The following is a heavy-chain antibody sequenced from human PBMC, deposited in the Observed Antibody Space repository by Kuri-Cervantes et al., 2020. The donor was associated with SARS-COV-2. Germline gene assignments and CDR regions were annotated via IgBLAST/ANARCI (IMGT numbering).Heavy chain of an antibody. Sequence: GESLKISCAASGFTFSSYGMHWVRQAPGKGLEWVAFIRYDGSNKYYADSVKGRFTISRDNSKNTLYLQMNSLRAEDTAVYYCARSLFVHESYLTYSSSSGMSYWGQGTLVTVSS. CDR2: IRYDGSNK. J-gene: IGHJ4*02. D-gene: IGHD6-6*01. V-gene: IGHV3-30*02. CDR1: GFTFSSYG. CDR3: ARSLFVHESYLTYSSSSGMSY.